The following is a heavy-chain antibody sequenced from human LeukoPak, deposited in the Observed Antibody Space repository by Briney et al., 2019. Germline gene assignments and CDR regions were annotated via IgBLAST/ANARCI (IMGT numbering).Heavy chain of an antibody. Sequence: ASVKVSCKASGYTFTSYGISWVRQAPGQGLEWMGWISAYNGNTNYAQKLQGRVTMTTDTSTSTAYMELRSLRSDDTAVYYCARYHYDSSGYLYFDYRGQGTLVTVSS. CDR3: ARYHYDSSGYLYFDY. D-gene: IGHD3-22*01. CDR1: GYTFTSYG. J-gene: IGHJ4*02. CDR2: ISAYNGNT. V-gene: IGHV1-18*01.